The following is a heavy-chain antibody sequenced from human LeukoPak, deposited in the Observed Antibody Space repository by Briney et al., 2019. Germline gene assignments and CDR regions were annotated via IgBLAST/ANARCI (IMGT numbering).Heavy chain of an antibody. Sequence: GGSLRLSCAASGFTFSSYAMHWVRQAPGKGLEWVAVISYDGSNKYYADFVKGRFTISRDNSKNTLYLQMNSLRAEDTAVYYCARDSGSSSWYFYYYYYGMDVWGQGTTVTVSS. CDR2: ISYDGSNK. D-gene: IGHD6-13*01. J-gene: IGHJ6*02. CDR3: ARDSGSSSWYFYYYYYGMDV. CDR1: GFTFSSYA. V-gene: IGHV3-30*04.